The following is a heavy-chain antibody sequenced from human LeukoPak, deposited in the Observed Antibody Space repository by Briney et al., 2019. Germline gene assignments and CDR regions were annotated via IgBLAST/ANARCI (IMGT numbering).Heavy chain of an antibody. J-gene: IGHJ6*03. CDR2: INHSGST. CDR3: ASQGHHGKIVGTTLSYFYMDV. D-gene: IGHD1-26*01. CDR1: GGSFSGYY. Sequence: SETLSLTCAVYGGSFSGYYWSWIRQPPGKGLEWIGEINHSGSTNYNLSLKSRVTISVDTSKNQFSLKLSSVTAADTAFYYCASQGHHGKIVGTTLSYFYMDVWGKGTTVTVSS. V-gene: IGHV4-34*01.